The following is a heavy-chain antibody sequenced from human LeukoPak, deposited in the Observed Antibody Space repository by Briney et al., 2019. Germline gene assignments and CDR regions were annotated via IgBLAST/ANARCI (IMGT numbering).Heavy chain of an antibody. CDR1: GGTFSSYA. V-gene: IGHV1-69*05. D-gene: IGHD6-6*01. CDR3: ARGPASSSSSSSWFDP. CDR2: IIPIFGTA. Sequence: SVKXSCKASGGTFSSYAISWVRQAPGQGLEWMGRIIPIFGTANYAQKFQGRVTITTDESTSTAYMELSSLRSEDTAVYYCARGPASSSSSSSWFDPWGQGTLVTVSS. J-gene: IGHJ5*02.